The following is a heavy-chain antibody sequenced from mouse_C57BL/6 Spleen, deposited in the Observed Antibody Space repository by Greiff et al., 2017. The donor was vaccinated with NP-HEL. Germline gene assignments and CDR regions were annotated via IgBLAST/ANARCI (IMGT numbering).Heavy chain of an antibody. J-gene: IGHJ4*01. Sequence: ESGPELVKPGASVKISCKASGYAFSSSWMNWVKQRPGKGLEWIGRIYPGDGDTNYNGKFKGKATLTADNSSSTAYMQLSSLTSEDSAVYFCARSLYYDYDERGMDYWGQGTSVTVSS. CDR2: IYPGDGDT. CDR1: GYAFSSSW. V-gene: IGHV1-82*01. CDR3: ARSLYYDYDERGMDY. D-gene: IGHD2-4*01.